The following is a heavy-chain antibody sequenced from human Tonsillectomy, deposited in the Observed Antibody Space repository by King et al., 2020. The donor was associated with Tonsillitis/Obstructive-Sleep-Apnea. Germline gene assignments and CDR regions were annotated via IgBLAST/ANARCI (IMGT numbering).Heavy chain of an antibody. CDR3: AREEGKHYGSGDIDY. CDR2: ISYDGSKK. Sequence: QVQLVESGGGVVQPGGSLSLSCAASGFSFSSYAMHWVRQAPGKGLEWVAVISYDGSKKYYADSVKGRFTISRDNSKNTLYLQMNSLRAEDTAVYYCAREEGKHYGSGDIDYWGQGTLVTVSS. J-gene: IGHJ4*02. V-gene: IGHV3-30*04. D-gene: IGHD3-10*01. CDR1: GFSFSSYA.